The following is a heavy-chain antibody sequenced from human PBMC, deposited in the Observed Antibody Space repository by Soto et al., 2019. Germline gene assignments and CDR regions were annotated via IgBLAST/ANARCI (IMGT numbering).Heavy chain of an antibody. CDR2: VRSNSDGGTA. Sequence: EVHLVESGGGLVKPGGSLRVSCAASGFSFSNSWMNWVRQAPGKGMEWVGRVRSNSDGGTADYAAPVKGRFLISRDDSQNTLHLQMYSLTTEDTAVYYCATPGYHSGYYLDYWGRGTLVTVSS. D-gene: IGHD3-22*01. V-gene: IGHV3-15*07. J-gene: IGHJ4*02. CDR1: GFSFSNSW. CDR3: ATPGYHSGYYLDY.